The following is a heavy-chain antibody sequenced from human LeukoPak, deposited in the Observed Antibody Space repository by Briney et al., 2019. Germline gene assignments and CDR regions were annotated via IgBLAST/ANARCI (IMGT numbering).Heavy chain of an antibody. CDR2: IYYSGST. Sequence: PSETLSLTCTVSGGSISSYYWSWLRQPPGKGLEWIGYIYYSGSTNYNPSLKSRVTISVDTSKNQFSLKLSSVTAADTAVYSCASGPEGLDPWGQGTLVTVSS. CDR3: ASGPEGLDP. V-gene: IGHV4-59*01. CDR1: GGSISSYY. D-gene: IGHD2-2*01. J-gene: IGHJ5*02.